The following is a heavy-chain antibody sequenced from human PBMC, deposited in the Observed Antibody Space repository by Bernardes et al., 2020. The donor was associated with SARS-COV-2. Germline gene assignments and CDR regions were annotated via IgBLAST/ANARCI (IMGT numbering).Heavy chain of an antibody. D-gene: IGHD3-10*01. V-gene: IGHV3-21*01. J-gene: IGHJ4*02. CDR3: ARHGTGNVLGY. CDR2: ISSDSSFI. Sequence: GGSLRLSCATSGFIFTSYSMNWVRQAPGKGLEWVASISSDSSFIYYVDSVKGRFTISRDTAKNSVSLQMNNLRAEDTAVYYCARHGTGNVLGYWGQGTLVTVSS. CDR1: GFIFTSYS.